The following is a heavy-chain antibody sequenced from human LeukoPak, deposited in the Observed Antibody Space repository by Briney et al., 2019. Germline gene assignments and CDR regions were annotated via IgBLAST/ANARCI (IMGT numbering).Heavy chain of an antibody. CDR2: ISAYNGNT. CDR1: GYTFTRYG. J-gene: IGHJ4*02. D-gene: IGHD3-22*01. CDR3: ARVARFYYDSSGYYFL. Sequence: GASVRVSCKASGYTFTRYGVSWVRQAPGQGLEWMGWISAYNGNTNYAQKLQGRVTMTTDTSTSTAYMELRSLRSDATAVYYCARVARFYYDSSGYYFLWGQGTLVTVSS. V-gene: IGHV1-18*01.